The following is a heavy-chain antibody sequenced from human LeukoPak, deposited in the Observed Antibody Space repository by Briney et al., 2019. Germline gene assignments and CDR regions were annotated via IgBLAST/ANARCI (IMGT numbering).Heavy chain of an antibody. J-gene: IGHJ6*02. CDR3: ARDTAMVNNYYYGMDV. D-gene: IGHD5-18*01. Sequence: GGSLRLSCAASGFTFSSYAMSWVRQAPGKGLEWVSVIYSGGSTYYADSVKGRFTISRDNSKNTLYLQMNSLRAEDTAVYYCARDTAMVNNYYYGMDVWGQGTTVTVS. V-gene: IGHV3-66*01. CDR2: IYSGGST. CDR1: GFTFSSYA.